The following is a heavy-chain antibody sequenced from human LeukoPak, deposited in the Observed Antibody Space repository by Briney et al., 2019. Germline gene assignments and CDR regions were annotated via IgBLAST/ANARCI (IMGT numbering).Heavy chain of an antibody. Sequence: GGSLRLSCATSGFTFNNNAMSWVRQAPGKGLEWVSAINGGGDATEYADSVKGRFTISRDNSKNTLYLQMNSPRPDDTAVYYCARCTASCYANAFDVWGQGTLLTVSS. J-gene: IGHJ3*01. CDR1: GFTFNNNA. V-gene: IGHV3-23*01. D-gene: IGHD2-2*01. CDR2: INGGGDAT. CDR3: ARCTASCYANAFDV.